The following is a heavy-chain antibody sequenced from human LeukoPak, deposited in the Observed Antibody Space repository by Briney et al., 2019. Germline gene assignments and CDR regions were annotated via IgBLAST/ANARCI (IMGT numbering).Heavy chain of an antibody. CDR2: IIPILGIA. D-gene: IGHD2-2*01. CDR3: ARDDRGYCSSTSCYLGHDAFDI. V-gene: IGHV1-69*04. Sequence: GASVKVSCKASGGTFSSYTISWVRQAPGQGLEWMGRIIPILGIANYAQKFQGRVTITADKSTSTAYMELSSLRSEDTAVYYCARDDRGYCSSTSCYLGHDAFDIWGQGTMVTVSS. CDR1: GGTFSSYT. J-gene: IGHJ3*02.